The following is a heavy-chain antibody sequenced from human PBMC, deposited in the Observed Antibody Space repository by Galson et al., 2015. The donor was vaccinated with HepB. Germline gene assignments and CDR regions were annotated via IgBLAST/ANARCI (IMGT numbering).Heavy chain of an antibody. CDR3: ARSRFFESLSPFDY. V-gene: IGHV3-21*01. CDR1: GFTFSSYS. D-gene: IGHD3-3*01. CDR2: ITYSSGYI. Sequence: SLRLSCAASGFTFSSYSMNCVRQAPGKGLEWVSSITYSSGYIYFGDSAKGRFTISREDARNTLYLQMDSLRAEDTALFYCARSRFFESLSPFDYWGQGTLVTVSS. J-gene: IGHJ4*02.